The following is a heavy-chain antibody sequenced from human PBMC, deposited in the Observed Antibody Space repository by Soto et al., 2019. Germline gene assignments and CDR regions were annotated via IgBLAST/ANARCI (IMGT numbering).Heavy chain of an antibody. Sequence: QVQLVESGGGVVQPGRSLRLSCAASGFTFSSYGMHWVRQAPGKGLEWVAVIWYDGSNKYYADSVKGRFTISRDNSKNTLYLQMNSLRAEDTAVYYCARDAVIQLWLMVRGYPYYYGMDVWGQGTTVTVSS. D-gene: IGHD5-18*01. CDR3: ARDAVIQLWLMVRGYPYYYGMDV. J-gene: IGHJ6*02. CDR2: IWYDGSNK. V-gene: IGHV3-33*01. CDR1: GFTFSSYG.